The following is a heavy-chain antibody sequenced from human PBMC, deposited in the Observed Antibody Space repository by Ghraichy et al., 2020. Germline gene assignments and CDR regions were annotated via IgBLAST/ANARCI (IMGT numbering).Heavy chain of an antibody. J-gene: IGHJ4*02. CDR1: GYTFTGYY. CDR2: INPNNGGT. D-gene: IGHD6-6*01. CDR3: ARDSPPEGSSSGVGYFDY. Sequence: ASVKVSCKASGYTFTGYYMHWVRQAPGQGLEWMGWINPNNGGTNSAQKFQGRVTVTRDTSITTVYMELSRLTSDDTAVYYCARDSPPEGSSSGVGYFDYWGQGAPVTVSS. V-gene: IGHV1-2*02.